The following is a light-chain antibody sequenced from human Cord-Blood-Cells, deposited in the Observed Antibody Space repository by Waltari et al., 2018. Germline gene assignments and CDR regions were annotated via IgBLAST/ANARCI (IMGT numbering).Light chain of an antibody. Sequence: EIVMTQSPATLSVSPGERATLSCRASQSVSSNLAWYQQKPGQAPRLLIYGASTRDTGIPARFSGSRSGTEFTLTISSLQSEDFAVYYWQQYNNWPPYTFGQGTKLEIK. J-gene: IGKJ2*01. CDR2: GAS. V-gene: IGKV3-15*01. CDR1: QSVSSN. CDR3: QQYNNWPPYT.